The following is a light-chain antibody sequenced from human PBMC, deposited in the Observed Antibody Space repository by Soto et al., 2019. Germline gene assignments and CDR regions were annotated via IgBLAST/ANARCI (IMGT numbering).Light chain of an antibody. CDR2: DAS. J-gene: IGKJ2*01. CDR1: QGISSA. CDR3: QQFNNYPRT. V-gene: IGKV1D-13*01. Sequence: AIPLTQSPSSLSASVGDRVTITCRASQGISSALAWYQRKPGKAPKLLIYDASSLESGVPSRFSGSGSGTDFTLTISSLQPEDFATYYCQQFNNYPRTFGQGTKLEIK.